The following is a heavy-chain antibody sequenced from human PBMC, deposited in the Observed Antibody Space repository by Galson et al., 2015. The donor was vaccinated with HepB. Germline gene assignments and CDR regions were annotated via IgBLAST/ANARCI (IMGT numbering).Heavy chain of an antibody. J-gene: IGHJ5*02. CDR3: AHSPEGYYGSGYWFDP. CDR1: GFSLSTSGVG. Sequence: PALVKPTQTLTLTCTFSGFSLSTSGVGVGWIRQPPGKALEWLALIYWDDDKRYSPSPKSRLTITKDTSKHQVVLTMTNMDPVDTATYYCAHSPEGYYGSGYWFDPWGQGTLVTVSS. CDR2: IYWDDDK. D-gene: IGHD3-10*01. V-gene: IGHV2-5*02.